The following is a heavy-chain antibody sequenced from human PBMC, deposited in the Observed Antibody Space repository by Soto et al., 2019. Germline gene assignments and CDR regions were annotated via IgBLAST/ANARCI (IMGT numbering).Heavy chain of an antibody. D-gene: IGHD2-15*01. CDR2: ISSSSSYI. CDR1: GFTFSSYS. V-gene: IGHV3-21*01. Sequence: GGSLRLSCAASGFTFSSYSMNWVRQAPGKGLEWVSSISSSSSYIYHADSVKGRFTISRDNAKNSLYLQMNSLRAEDTAVYYCARDRGYCSGGSCPHFDYWGQGTLVTVSS. CDR3: ARDRGYCSGGSCPHFDY. J-gene: IGHJ4*02.